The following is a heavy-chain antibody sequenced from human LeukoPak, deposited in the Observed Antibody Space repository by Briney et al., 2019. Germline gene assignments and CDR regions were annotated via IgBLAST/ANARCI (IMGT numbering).Heavy chain of an antibody. CDR1: GGSISSYY. CDR2: IYHSGST. CDR3: ARVSTLQYYYYMDV. V-gene: IGHV4-59*01. J-gene: IGHJ6*03. Sequence: PSETQSLTCTVSGGSISSYYWSWIRQPPGKGLECIGYIYHSGSTNYNPSLKSRVTVSVDTSNKQFSLKLSSVTAADTAVYYCARVSTLQYYYYMDVWGKGTTVTVSS.